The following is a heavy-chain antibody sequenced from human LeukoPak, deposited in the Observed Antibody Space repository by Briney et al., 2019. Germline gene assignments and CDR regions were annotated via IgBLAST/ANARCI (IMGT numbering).Heavy chain of an antibody. CDR1: GGSFSSYY. Sequence: PSETLSLTCAVYGGSFSSYYWSWIRQPPGKGLEWIGEINHSGSTNYNPSLKSRVTISVDTSKNQFSLQLSSVTAADTTVYYCARGASSGCSDAFDIWGLGTMVTVSA. CDR2: INHSGST. D-gene: IGHD6-19*01. CDR3: ARGASSGCSDAFDI. J-gene: IGHJ3*02. V-gene: IGHV4-34*01.